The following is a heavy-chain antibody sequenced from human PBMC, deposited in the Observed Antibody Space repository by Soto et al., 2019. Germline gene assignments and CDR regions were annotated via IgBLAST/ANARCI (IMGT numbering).Heavy chain of an antibody. J-gene: IGHJ4*02. Sequence: EVQLVESGGGLVQPGGSLRLSCAASGFTFTTHWMSWVRQAAGKGLEWVANVKEDGSVKYYVDSVKGRFTISRDYAKNSLYLQMNSLRAEDSAVYYCGRDGSSGWQFDYWGLGTVVTVSA. V-gene: IGHV3-7*01. CDR1: GFTFTTHW. CDR2: VKEDGSVK. D-gene: IGHD6-19*01. CDR3: GRDGSSGWQFDY.